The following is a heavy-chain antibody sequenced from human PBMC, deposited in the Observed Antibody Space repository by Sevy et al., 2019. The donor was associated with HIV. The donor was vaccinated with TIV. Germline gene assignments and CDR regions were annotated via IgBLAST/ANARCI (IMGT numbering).Heavy chain of an antibody. V-gene: IGHV5-51*01. CDR1: EYNFTNYW. Sequence: GESLKISCKGSEYNFTNYWIGWVRQMPGKGLEWMGIIYPGDTGTRDSPSFQDQVTISADKSISTAYLQWSSLKASDTAMYYCARISSLPRAYYYYFGMDVWGQGTTVTVSS. CDR3: ARISSLPRAYYYYFGMDV. D-gene: IGHD6-6*01. CDR2: IYPGDTGT. J-gene: IGHJ6*02.